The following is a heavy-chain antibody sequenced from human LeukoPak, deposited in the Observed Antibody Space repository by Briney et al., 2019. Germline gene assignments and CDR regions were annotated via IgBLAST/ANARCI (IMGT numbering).Heavy chain of an antibody. CDR3: AKDTNYYYMDV. CDR2: VSWNSDSI. Sequence: PGRSLRLSCAASGFIFDDYAMHWVRQTPWKGLEWVSGVSWNSDSIVYADSVKGRFTISRDNSKNTLYLQMNSLRAEDTAVYYCAKDTNYYYMDVWGKGTTVTVSS. V-gene: IGHV3-9*01. CDR1: GFIFDDYA. J-gene: IGHJ6*03.